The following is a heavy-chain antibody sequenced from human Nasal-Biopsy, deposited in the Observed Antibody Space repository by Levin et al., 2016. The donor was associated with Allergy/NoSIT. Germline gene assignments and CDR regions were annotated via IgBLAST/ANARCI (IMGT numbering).Heavy chain of an antibody. CDR2: TYYRSSWHY. CDR3: VKAFCDGDCSAFHI. D-gene: IGHD2-21*01. J-gene: IGHJ3*02. Sequence: SQTLSLTCAISGESVSSDRATWNWIRQSPSRGLEWLGRTYYRSSWHYDYAESVKGRIMISPDTGRNQFSLQLNSVTPEDTALYYCVKAFCDGDCSAFHIWGQGTMVNVSA. CDR1: GESVSSDRAT. V-gene: IGHV6-1*01.